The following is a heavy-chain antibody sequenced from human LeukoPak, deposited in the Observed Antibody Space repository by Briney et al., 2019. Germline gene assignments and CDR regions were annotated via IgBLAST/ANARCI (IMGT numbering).Heavy chain of an antibody. CDR2: ISAYNGNT. CDR3: ARSTGYYGSGSWWFDP. J-gene: IGHJ5*02. V-gene: IGHV1-18*04. D-gene: IGHD3-10*01. Sequence: ASVKVSCKASGYTFTSYGISWERQAPGQGLEWMGWISAYNGNTNYAQKLQGRVTMTTDTSTSTAHMELRSLRSDDTAVYYCARSTGYYGSGSWWFDPWGQGTLVTVSS. CDR1: GYTFTSYG.